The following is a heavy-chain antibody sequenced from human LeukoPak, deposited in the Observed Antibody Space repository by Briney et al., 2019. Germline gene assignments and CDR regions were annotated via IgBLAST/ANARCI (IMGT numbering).Heavy chain of an antibody. CDR3: ARDQRWELLRYYYYYMDV. V-gene: IGHV3-21*01. CDR1: GFTFSSYS. Sequence: GGSLRLSCAASGFTFSSYSMNWVRQAPGKGLEWVSSISSSSSYIYYADSVKGRFTISRDNAKNSLYLQMNSLRAEDTAVYYCARDQRWELLRYYYYYMDVWGKGTTVTISS. D-gene: IGHD1-26*01. CDR2: ISSSSSYI. J-gene: IGHJ6*03.